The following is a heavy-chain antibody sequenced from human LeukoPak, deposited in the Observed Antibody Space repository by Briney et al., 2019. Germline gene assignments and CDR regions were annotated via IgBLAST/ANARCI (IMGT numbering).Heavy chain of an antibody. J-gene: IGHJ4*02. Sequence: GESLRLSCAASGFTFSSYAMHWVRQAPGKGLEWVAVISYDGSNKYYADSVKGRFTISRDNSKNTLYLQMNSLRAEDTAVYYCARGKPDSSSWYFDYWGQGTLVTVSS. CDR1: GFTFSSYA. V-gene: IGHV3-30-3*01. CDR2: ISYDGSNK. CDR3: ARGKPDSSSWYFDY. D-gene: IGHD6-13*01.